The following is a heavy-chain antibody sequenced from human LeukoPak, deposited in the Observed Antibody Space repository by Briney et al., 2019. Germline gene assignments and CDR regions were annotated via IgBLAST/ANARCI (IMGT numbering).Heavy chain of an antibody. CDR2: ISSSSSYI. V-gene: IGHV3-21*01. CDR1: GSTFSSYS. D-gene: IGHD3-3*01. J-gene: IGHJ6*03. Sequence: GGSLRLSCAASGSTFSSYSMNWVRQAPGKGLEWVSSISSSSSYIYYADSVKGRFTISSDNGKNSLYLQMNSLRAEDTAVYYCARVDFWSGYPLYYYYYMDVWGKGTTVTVSS. CDR3: ARVDFWSGYPLYYYYYMDV.